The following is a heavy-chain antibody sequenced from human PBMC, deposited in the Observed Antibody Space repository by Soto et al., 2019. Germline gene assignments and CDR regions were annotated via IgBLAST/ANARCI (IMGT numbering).Heavy chain of an antibody. CDR2: IFSSGSS. D-gene: IGHD5-12*01. CDR1: GGSINTFY. CDR3: AREGSYSAYNFAHGIQLWSFDF. Sequence: PSETLSLTCTVSGGSINTFYWSWVRQPAGKGLEWIGRIFSSGSSSFNPSLESRVVMSVDTSKNHFSLNLSSVTAADMAVDYCAREGSYSAYNFAHGIQLWSFDFWGQGALVTVSS. J-gene: IGHJ4*02. V-gene: IGHV4-4*07.